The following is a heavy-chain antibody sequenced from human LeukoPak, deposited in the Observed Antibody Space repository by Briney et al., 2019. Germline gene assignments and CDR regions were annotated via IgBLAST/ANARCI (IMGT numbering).Heavy chain of an antibody. V-gene: IGHV4-39*01. CDR1: GGSISSSSYY. J-gene: IGHJ2*01. CDR2: IYYSGST. CDR3: ARLGYDFGWYFDL. Sequence: SETLSLTCTVSGGSISSSSYYWGWIRQPPGRGLEWIGSIYYSGSTYYNPSLKSRVAISVDTSKDQFSLKLSSVTAAGTAVYYCARLGYDFGWYFDLWGRGTLVIVSS. D-gene: IGHD5-12*01.